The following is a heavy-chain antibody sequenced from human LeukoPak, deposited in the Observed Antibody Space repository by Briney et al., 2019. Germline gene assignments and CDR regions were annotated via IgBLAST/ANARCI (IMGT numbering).Heavy chain of an antibody. V-gene: IGHV5-51*01. D-gene: IGHD2-2*01. CDR1: GYSFTYYW. Sequence: GEALKISCTGSGYSFTYYWIAWVRQLPGKGLEWMGIIYPGDSDTRYSPSFQGQVTISADKSISTAYLQWSSLKASDTAMYYCARPYCSSTSCYPNDAFDIWGQGTMVTVSS. CDR2: IYPGDSDT. CDR3: ARPYCSSTSCYPNDAFDI. J-gene: IGHJ3*02.